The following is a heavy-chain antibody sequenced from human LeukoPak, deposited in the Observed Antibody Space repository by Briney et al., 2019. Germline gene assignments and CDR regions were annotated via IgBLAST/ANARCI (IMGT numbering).Heavy chain of an antibody. CDR2: IYPGDSDT. CDR3: ARSIAAADHYYFDY. Sequence: GESLKISCKGSGCRFTSYWIGWVRQMPGKGVEWMGIIYPGDSDTRYSPSFQGQVTISADKSISTAYLQWSSLKASDTAMYYCARSIAAADHYYFDYWGQGTLVTVSS. J-gene: IGHJ4*02. V-gene: IGHV5-51*01. CDR1: GCRFTSYW. D-gene: IGHD6-13*01.